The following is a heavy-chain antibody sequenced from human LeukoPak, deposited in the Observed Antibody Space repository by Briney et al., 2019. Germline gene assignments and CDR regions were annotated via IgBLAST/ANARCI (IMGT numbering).Heavy chain of an antibody. V-gene: IGHV3-7*01. CDR1: GFTFSSYD. Sequence: GGSLRLSCAASGFTFSSYDMSWVRQAPGKGLEWVANIKQDGSEKYYVDSVKGRFTISRDNAKNSLYLQMNSLRAEDTAVYYCARDKPDDYDSSGYYNYWGQGTLVTVSS. CDR3: ARDKPDDYDSSGYYNY. D-gene: IGHD3-22*01. CDR2: IKQDGSEK. J-gene: IGHJ4*02.